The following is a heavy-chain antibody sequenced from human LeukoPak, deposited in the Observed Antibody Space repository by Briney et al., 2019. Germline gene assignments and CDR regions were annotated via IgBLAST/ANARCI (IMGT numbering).Heavy chain of an antibody. D-gene: IGHD1-1*01. CDR3: AKGVAGTRPFDY. J-gene: IGHJ4*02. V-gene: IGHV3-66*01. CDR2: IYSGGST. CDR1: GFTVSSNY. Sequence: GGSLRLSCAASGFTVSSNYMSWVRQAPGKGLEWVSVIYSGGSTYYADSVKGRFTISRDNSKNTLYLQMNSLRAEDTAVYYCAKGVAGTRPFDYWGQGTLVTVSS.